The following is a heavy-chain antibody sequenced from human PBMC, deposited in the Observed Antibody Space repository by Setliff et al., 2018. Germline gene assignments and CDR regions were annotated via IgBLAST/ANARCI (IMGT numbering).Heavy chain of an antibody. CDR1: GGAIGNNIYY. CDR3: ARHVGPADRADYFKH. J-gene: IGHJ1*01. V-gene: IGHV4-39*01. Sequence: SETLSLTCTVSGGAIGNNIYYWGWIRRPPGKGLEWIGSIYFSGSTYYNPSLKSRVSMSVDSSKNQFSLNLNSVTAADTGVYYCARHVGPADRADYFKHWGQGTLVTVSS. CDR2: IYFSGST.